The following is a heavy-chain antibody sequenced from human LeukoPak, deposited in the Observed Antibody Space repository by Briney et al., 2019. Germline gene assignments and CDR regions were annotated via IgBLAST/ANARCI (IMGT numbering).Heavy chain of an antibody. Sequence: PGGSLRLSCAASGFTFDDYAMHWVRQAPGKGLEWVSGISWNSDSIGYADSVKGRFTISRDNAKNSLYLQMNSLRAEDTALYYCAKASLGYCSGGSCFFDYWGQGTLVTVSS. CDR1: GFTFDDYA. V-gene: IGHV3-9*01. D-gene: IGHD2-15*01. J-gene: IGHJ4*02. CDR3: AKASLGYCSGGSCFFDY. CDR2: ISWNSDSI.